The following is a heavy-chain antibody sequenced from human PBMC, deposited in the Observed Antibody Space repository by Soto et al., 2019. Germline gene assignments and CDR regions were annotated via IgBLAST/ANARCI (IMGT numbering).Heavy chain of an antibody. CDR2: IYYSGST. J-gene: IGHJ4*02. CDR1: GGSISSSSYY. Sequence: SETLSLTCTVSGGSISSSSYYWGWIRQPPGKGLEWIGSIYYSGSTYYNPSLKSRVTISVDTSKNQFSLKLSSVTAADTAVYYCAREAPQYSGSYFDYWGQGTLVTVSS. D-gene: IGHD1-26*01. CDR3: AREAPQYSGSYFDY. V-gene: IGHV4-39*07.